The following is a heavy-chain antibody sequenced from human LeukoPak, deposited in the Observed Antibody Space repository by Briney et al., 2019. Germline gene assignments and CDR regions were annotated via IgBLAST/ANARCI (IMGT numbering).Heavy chain of an antibody. D-gene: IGHD7-27*01. Sequence: ASVKVSCKASGGSFSSYAISWVRQPAGQGLEWMGGIIPIFGTANYAQKFQDRVTLTTDESTHTAYMELSSLSTVDTAVYYCARWGPERLLDAFDIWGQGTIVTVSS. CDR3: ARWGPERLLDAFDI. V-gene: IGHV1-69*05. J-gene: IGHJ3*02. CDR1: GGSFSSYA. CDR2: IIPIFGTA.